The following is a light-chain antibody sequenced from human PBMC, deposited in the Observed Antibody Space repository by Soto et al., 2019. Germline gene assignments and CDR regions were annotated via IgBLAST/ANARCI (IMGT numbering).Light chain of an antibody. CDR3: QQRSSWPPT. Sequence: EIVLTQSPATLSLSPGERATLSCRASQTVSIYLAWYQQKPGQAPRLLIYDASKRATDIPVRFSGSGSGTDFTLTISSPEPEDFAVYYCQQRSSWPPTFGGGTKVEIK. CDR2: DAS. V-gene: IGKV3-11*01. J-gene: IGKJ4*01. CDR1: QTVSIY.